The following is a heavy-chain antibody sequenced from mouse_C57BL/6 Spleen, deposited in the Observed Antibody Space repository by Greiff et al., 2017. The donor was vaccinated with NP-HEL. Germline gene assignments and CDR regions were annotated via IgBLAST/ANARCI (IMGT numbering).Heavy chain of an antibody. V-gene: IGHV3-6*01. Sequence: EVQLQQSGPGLVKPSQSLSLTCSVTGYSITSGYYWNLIRQFPGNKLEWMGYISYDGSNNYNPSLKNRISITRDTSKNQFFLKFNSVTTEDTAYYYCTSNHTWYYLDYWGQGTSVTVSS. CDR1: GYSITSGYY. CDR3: TSNHTWYYLDY. J-gene: IGHJ2*02. D-gene: IGHD6-1*01. CDR2: ISYDGSN.